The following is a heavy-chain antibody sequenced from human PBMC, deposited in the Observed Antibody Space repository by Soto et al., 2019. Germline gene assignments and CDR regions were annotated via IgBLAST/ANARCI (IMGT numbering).Heavy chain of an antibody. CDR3: ARAKNFGSGELDY. CDR2: VNPISGGT. D-gene: IGHD3-10*01. V-gene: IGHV1-2*04. J-gene: IGHJ4*02. Sequence: QVQLVQSGAEVKKPGASVKVSCKASGYTFTGHYILWVRQAPGQGLEWMGWVNPISGGTIYAQKFLGWVTMTRDTSTSTAYLELRSLTSDATAVYYFARAKNFGSGELDYWGQGTLVTVSS. CDR1: GYTFTGHY.